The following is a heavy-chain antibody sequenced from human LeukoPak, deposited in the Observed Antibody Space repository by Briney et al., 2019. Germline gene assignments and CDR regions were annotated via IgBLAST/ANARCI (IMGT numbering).Heavy chain of an antibody. V-gene: IGHV3-48*01. CDR2: ISSSGSTK. CDR3: AKDSGYTYGLSPYYFDC. D-gene: IGHD5-18*01. Sequence: GGSLRLSCGASGITFSSYSMNWVRQAPGKGLEWVSYISSSGSTKYYADSVKGRFTISRDNARNSLYLQMNSLRAEDTAVYYCAKDSGYTYGLSPYYFDCWGQGTLVTVSA. CDR1: GITFSSYS. J-gene: IGHJ4*02.